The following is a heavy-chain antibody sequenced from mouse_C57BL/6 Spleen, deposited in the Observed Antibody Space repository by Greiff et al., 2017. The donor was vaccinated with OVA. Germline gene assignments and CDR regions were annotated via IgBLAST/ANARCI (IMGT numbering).Heavy chain of an antibody. J-gene: IGHJ4*01. D-gene: IGHD3-2*02. Sequence: QVQLQQSGAELVRPGASVTLSCKASGYTFTDYEMHWVKQTPVHGLEWIGAIDPETGGTAYNQKFKGKAILTVDKSSSTAYMELRSLTSEDSAVYYCAVDCSGFYYDAMDYWGQGTSVTVSS. CDR3: AVDCSGFYYDAMDY. V-gene: IGHV1-15*01. CDR2: IDPETGGT. CDR1: GYTFTDYE.